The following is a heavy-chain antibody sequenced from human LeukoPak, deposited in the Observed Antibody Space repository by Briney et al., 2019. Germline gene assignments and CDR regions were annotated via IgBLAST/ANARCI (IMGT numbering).Heavy chain of an antibody. CDR1: GGSISSSSYY. Sequence: SETLSLTCTVSGGSISSSSYYWGWIRQPPGKGLEWIGYIYYSGSTNYNPSLKSRVTISVDTSKNQFSLKLSSVTAADTAVYYCARGSPLDFDPWGQGTLVTVSS. V-gene: IGHV4-61*05. CDR3: ARGSPLDFDP. CDR2: IYYSGST. J-gene: IGHJ5*02.